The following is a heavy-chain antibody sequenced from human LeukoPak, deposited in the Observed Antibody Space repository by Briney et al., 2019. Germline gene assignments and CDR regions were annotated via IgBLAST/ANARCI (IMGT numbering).Heavy chain of an antibody. V-gene: IGHV3-23*01. Sequence: SGGSLRLSCAASGFTFSSYAMSWVRQAPGRGLEWVSAISGSGGSTYYADSVKGRFTISRDNSKNTLYLQMNSLRAEDTAVYYCAKAWTVTTRGGYFDYWGQGTLVTVSS. CDR1: GFTFSSYA. CDR2: ISGSGGST. D-gene: IGHD4-17*01. CDR3: AKAWTVTTRGGYFDY. J-gene: IGHJ4*02.